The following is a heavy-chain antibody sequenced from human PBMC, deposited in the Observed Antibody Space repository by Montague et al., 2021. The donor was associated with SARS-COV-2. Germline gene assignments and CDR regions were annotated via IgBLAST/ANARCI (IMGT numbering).Heavy chain of an antibody. D-gene: IGHD2/OR15-2a*01. CDR3: ARGPYQNFDI. V-gene: IGHV4-31*03. CDR1: GGSMSSVGYY. Sequence: TLSLTCSVSGGSMSSVGYYWSWLRQHPGKGLEWIGYIYYKGNTFCNPSLKSRISISLDTSKSQFSLNLTSVTAADTAVYYCARGPYQNFDIWGQGALVTVSS. J-gene: IGHJ4*02. CDR2: IYYKGNT.